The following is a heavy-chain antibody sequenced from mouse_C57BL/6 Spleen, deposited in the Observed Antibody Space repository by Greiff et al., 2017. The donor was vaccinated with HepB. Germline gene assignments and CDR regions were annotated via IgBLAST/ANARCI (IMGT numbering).Heavy chain of an antibody. CDR3: ARQGDYYDYDGGFDY. CDR1: GYSFTGYY. V-gene: IGHV1-42*01. Sequence: EVKVVESGPELVKPGASVKISCKASGYSFTGYYMNWVKQSPEKSLEWIGEINPSTGGTTYNQKFKAKATLTVDKSSSTAYMQLKSLTSEDSAVYYCARQGDYYDYDGGFDYWGQGTTLTVSS. CDR2: INPSTGGT. J-gene: IGHJ2*01. D-gene: IGHD2-4*01.